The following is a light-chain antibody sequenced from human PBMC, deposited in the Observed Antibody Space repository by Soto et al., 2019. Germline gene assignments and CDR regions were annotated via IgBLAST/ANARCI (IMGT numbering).Light chain of an antibody. Sequence: QSVLTQPRSVSGSPGQSVTISCTGTSSDVGGYNYVSWYQQHPGKAPKGMIYDVSERPSGVPDRFSGSNSGNTASLTISGLQAEDEADYYCCSNAGSYEVFGGGTKLTVL. CDR3: CSNAGSYEV. V-gene: IGLV2-11*01. CDR1: SSDVGGYNY. CDR2: DVS. J-gene: IGLJ2*01.